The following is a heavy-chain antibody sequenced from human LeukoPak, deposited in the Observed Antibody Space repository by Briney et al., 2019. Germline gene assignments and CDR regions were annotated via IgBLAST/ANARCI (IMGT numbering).Heavy chain of an antibody. Sequence: GESLKISCKVSGXNFTNSWIAWVRQMPGKGLEWMGIIYPGDSDTTYSPSFQGQVTISADKSLTTASLQWSSLKASDTAIYYCARLGDWGDLDYWGQGTLVTVSS. V-gene: IGHV5-51*01. D-gene: IGHD3/OR15-3a*01. CDR2: IYPGDSDT. CDR1: GXNFTNSW. CDR3: ARLGDWGDLDY. J-gene: IGHJ4*02.